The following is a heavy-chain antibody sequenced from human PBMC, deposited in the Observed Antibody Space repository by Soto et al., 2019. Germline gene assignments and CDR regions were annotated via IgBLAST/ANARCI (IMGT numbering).Heavy chain of an antibody. Sequence: SVKVSCKASGGTFSSYAISWVRQAPGQGLEWMGGIIPIFGTANYAQKFQGRVTITADESTSTAYMELSSLRSEDTAVYYCARAGGYSGYDSVYYFDYWGQGTLVTVSS. CDR2: IIPIFGTA. V-gene: IGHV1-69*13. D-gene: IGHD5-12*01. CDR1: GGTFSSYA. J-gene: IGHJ4*02. CDR3: ARAGGYSGYDSVYYFDY.